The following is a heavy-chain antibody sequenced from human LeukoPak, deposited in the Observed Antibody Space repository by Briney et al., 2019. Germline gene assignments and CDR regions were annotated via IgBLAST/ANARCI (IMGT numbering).Heavy chain of an antibody. Sequence: GGSLRLSCAASGFTLSSYGMHWVRQAPGKGLEWVAVIWYDGSNKYYADSVKGRFTISRDNSKNTLYLQMNSLRAEDTAVYYCARDRVPAARTRVAFDIWGQGTMVTVSS. J-gene: IGHJ3*02. CDR1: GFTLSSYG. CDR2: IWYDGSNK. V-gene: IGHV3-33*01. D-gene: IGHD2-2*01. CDR3: ARDRVPAARTRVAFDI.